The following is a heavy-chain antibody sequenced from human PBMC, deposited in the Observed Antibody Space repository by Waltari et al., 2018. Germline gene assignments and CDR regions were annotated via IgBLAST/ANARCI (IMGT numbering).Heavy chain of an antibody. Sequence: QLQLQESGPGLVKPSETLSLTCTVSGGSISSSSYYWGWIRQPPGKGLEWIGSIYYSGSTSYTPSLKSRVTISVDTSKNQFSLKLSSVTAADTAVYYCARGRAVKDIVVVPAAHFDYWGQGTLVTVSS. D-gene: IGHD2-2*01. V-gene: IGHV4-39*07. CDR2: IYYSGST. CDR3: ARGRAVKDIVVVPAAHFDY. CDR1: GGSISSSSYY. J-gene: IGHJ4*02.